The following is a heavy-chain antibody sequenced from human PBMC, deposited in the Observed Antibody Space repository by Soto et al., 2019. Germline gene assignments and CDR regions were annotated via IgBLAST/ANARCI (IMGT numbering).Heavy chain of an antibody. CDR1: GFTFSSYA. Sequence: EVQLLESGGGLVQPGGSLRLSCAASGFTFSSYAMSWVRQAPGKGLEWVSAISGSGGSTYYADSVNGRLTISRDNSKNTLHLQMNRLRAEDTAVYYCAKDYAHEYPEDPDVWGQGTTVTVSS. J-gene: IGHJ6*02. D-gene: IGHD2-2*02. CDR3: AKDYAHEYPEDPDV. V-gene: IGHV3-23*01. CDR2: ISGSGGST.